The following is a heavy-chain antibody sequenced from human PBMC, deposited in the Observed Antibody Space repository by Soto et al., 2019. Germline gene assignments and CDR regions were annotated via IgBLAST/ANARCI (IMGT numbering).Heavy chain of an antibody. V-gene: IGHV1-69*04. CDR1: GGTFSSYT. CDR2: IIPILGIA. J-gene: IGHJ6*02. Sequence: ASVKVSCKASGGTFSSYTISWVRQAPGQGLEGMGRIIPILGIANYAQKFQARVTITADKSTSTAYMELSSLRSEDTAVYYCAREMGYGAPPGNGMDVWGQGTTVTVSS. CDR3: AREMGYGAPPGNGMDV. D-gene: IGHD4-17*01.